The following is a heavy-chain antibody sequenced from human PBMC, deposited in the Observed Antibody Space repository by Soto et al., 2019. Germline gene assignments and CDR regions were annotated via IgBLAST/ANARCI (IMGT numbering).Heavy chain of an antibody. CDR3: ARGPGVVVPESVDY. CDR1: GFTFSSYS. V-gene: IGHV3-21*01. D-gene: IGHD2-2*01. J-gene: IGHJ4*02. Sequence: PGGSLRRSCAASGFTFSSYSMNWVRQAPGKGLEWDTSISSSSSYIYYADSVKGRSTISRDNAKNSLYLQMNSLRAEDTVVYYCARGPGVVVPESVDYWGQGTLVTVSS. CDR2: ISSSSSYI.